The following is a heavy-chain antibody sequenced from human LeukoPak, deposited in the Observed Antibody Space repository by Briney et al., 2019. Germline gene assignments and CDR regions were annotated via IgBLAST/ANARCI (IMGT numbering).Heavy chain of an antibody. CDR1: GCTFTTYD. J-gene: IGHJ4*02. V-gene: IGHV1-8*01. D-gene: IGHD3-9*01. CDR3: ARGVVLRYFDWLVGFDY. CDR2: MNPNIGNT. Sequence: VASVKVSCKASGCTFTTYDINWVRQATGQGLGWMGWMNPNIGNTGYAQKFQGRVAMTRNTSIGTAYMELSSLRSEDTAVYYCARGVVLRYFDWLVGFDYWGQGTLVTVSS.